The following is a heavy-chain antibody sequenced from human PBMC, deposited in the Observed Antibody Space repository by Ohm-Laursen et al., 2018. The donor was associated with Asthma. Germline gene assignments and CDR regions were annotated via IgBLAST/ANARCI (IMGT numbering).Heavy chain of an antibody. D-gene: IGHD2-15*01. CDR2: IIGSGADT. CDR1: GFTFSSYA. Sequence: SLRLSCTASGFTFSSYAMSWVRQAPGKGLKCVSAIIGSGADTYYADSVKGRFTISRDNSKNTLYLQMDTLRAEDTAVYYCARETATGSQNIHYYDLDVWGQGTTVIVSS. J-gene: IGHJ6*02. CDR3: ARETATGSQNIHYYDLDV. V-gene: IGHV3-23*01.